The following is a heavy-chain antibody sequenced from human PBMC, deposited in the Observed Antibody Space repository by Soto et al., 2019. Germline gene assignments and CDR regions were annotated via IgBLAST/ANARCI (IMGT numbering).Heavy chain of an antibody. D-gene: IGHD3-22*01. CDR1: GFTFSKYA. CDR2: ISGSGESK. CDR3: AKTSGVIVVVTSFDH. J-gene: IGHJ4*02. V-gene: IGHV3-23*01. Sequence: GGSLRLSCAAFGFTFSKYALTWVRQGPGKGLEWVSAISGSGESKYDADSVKGRFTISRDNSKNTLYLQMNSLRAEDTAIYYCAKTSGVIVVVTSFDHWGQGTLVTVSS.